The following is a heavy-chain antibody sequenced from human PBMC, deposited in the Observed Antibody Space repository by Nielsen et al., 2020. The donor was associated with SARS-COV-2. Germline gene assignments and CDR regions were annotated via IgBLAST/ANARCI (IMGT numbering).Heavy chain of an antibody. CDR1: GFTFSSYS. V-gene: IGHV3-21*04. J-gene: IGHJ6*02. CDR3: AKVSGGYYYYYGMDV. D-gene: IGHD3-16*01. CDR2: ISSSSSYI. Sequence: GESLKISCAASGFTFSSYSMNWVRQAPGKGLEWVSSISSSSSYIYYADSVKGRFTISRDNAKNSLYLQMNSLRAEDTAVYYCAKVSGGYYYYYGMDVWGQGTTVTVSS.